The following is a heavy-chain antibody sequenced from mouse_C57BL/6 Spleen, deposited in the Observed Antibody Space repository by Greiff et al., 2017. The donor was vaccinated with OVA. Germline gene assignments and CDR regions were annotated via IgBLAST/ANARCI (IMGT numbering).Heavy chain of an antibody. CDR1: GYAFSSYW. J-gene: IGHJ1*03. Sequence: VKLMESGAELVKPGASVKISCKASGYAFSSYWMNWVKQRPGKGLEWIGQIYPGDGDTNYNGKFKGKATLTADKSSSTAYMQLSSLTSEDSAVYFCARGILRPYWYFDVWGTGTTVTVSS. V-gene: IGHV1-80*01. CDR3: ARGILRPYWYFDV. CDR2: IYPGDGDT. D-gene: IGHD1-1*01.